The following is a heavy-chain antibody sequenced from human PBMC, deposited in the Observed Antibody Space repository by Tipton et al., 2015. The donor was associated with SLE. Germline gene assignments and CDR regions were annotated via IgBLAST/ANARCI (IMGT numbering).Heavy chain of an antibody. J-gene: IGHJ4*02. V-gene: IGHV3-7*03. CDR2: IRPDGRTA. CDR3: AAPGMGH. Sequence: SLRLSCAASGLTFSSFSMTWVRQAPGKGLEWVANIRPDGRTAYYADSLKGRFTISRDNAQNSVYLQLSRLRADDTASYHCAAPGMGHWGPGTLVTVSS. CDR1: GLTFSSFS. D-gene: IGHD1-26*01.